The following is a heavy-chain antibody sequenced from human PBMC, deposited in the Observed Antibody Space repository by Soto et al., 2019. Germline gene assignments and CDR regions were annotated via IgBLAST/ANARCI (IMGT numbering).Heavy chain of an antibody. CDR2: INHSGST. CDR3: ARGFKGGIWSGYYRPSTKPPHPPYYFDY. Sequence: PSETLSLTCAVYGGSFSGYYWSWIRQPPGKGLEWIGEINHSGSTNYNPSLKSRVTISVDTSKNQFSLKLSSVTAADTAVYYCARGFKGGIWSGYYRPSTKPPHPPYYFDYWGQGTLVTVSS. J-gene: IGHJ4*02. V-gene: IGHV4-34*01. D-gene: IGHD3-3*01. CDR1: GGSFSGYY.